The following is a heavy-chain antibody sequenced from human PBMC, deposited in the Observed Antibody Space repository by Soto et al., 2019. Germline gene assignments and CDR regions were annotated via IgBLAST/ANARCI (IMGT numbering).Heavy chain of an antibody. J-gene: IGHJ4*02. V-gene: IGHV1-2*04. CDR2: INPNSGGT. CDR3: ARSSKVYSRSSVLGY. CDR1: GYTFTGYY. D-gene: IGHD6-6*01. Sequence: ASVKVSCKASGYTFTGYYMHWVRQAPGQGLEWMGWINPNSGGTNYAQKFQGWVTMTRDTSISTAYVELSRLRSDDTAVYYCARSSKVYSRSSVLGYWGQGTLVTVSS.